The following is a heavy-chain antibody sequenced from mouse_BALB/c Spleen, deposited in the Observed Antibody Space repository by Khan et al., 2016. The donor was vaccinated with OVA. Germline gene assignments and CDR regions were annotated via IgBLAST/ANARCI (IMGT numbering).Heavy chain of an antibody. CDR1: GFDFSRYW. Sequence: EVKLLESGGGLVQPGGSLKLSCAASGFDFSRYWMSWVRKAPGKGLEWIGEINPDSSTINYTPSLKDKFIISRDNAKKTLYLQMTNVGTVTTAIYSCAKPFKYNGTAGFTYWGHVTLVTVSA. V-gene: IGHV4-1*02. CDR2: INPDSSTI. J-gene: IGHJ3*01. D-gene: IGHD1-2*01. CDR3: AKPFKYNGTAGFTY.